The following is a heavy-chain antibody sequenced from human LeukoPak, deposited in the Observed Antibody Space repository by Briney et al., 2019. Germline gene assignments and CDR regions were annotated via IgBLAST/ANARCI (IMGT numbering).Heavy chain of an antibody. CDR3: ASVSKGSGETYGYDC. CDR2: IYYSGST. J-gene: IGHJ4*02. D-gene: IGHD3-10*01. Sequence: SETRSLTCTVSGGSISSSSYYWGWIRQPPGKGLEGIGSIYYSGSTYYNPSLKSRVTISVDTSKNQFSLKLSSVTAADTAVYYCASVSKGSGETYGYDCWGQGTLVTVSS. V-gene: IGHV4-39*07. CDR1: GGSISSSSYY.